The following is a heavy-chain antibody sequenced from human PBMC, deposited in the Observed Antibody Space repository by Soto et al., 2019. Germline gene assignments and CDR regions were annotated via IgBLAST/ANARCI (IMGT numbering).Heavy chain of an antibody. J-gene: IGHJ6*03. CDR2: ISYSGST. D-gene: IGHD3-10*01. Sequence: PSETLSLTCTVSGGSVSSTSYYWGWIRQPPWKGLEWIGKISYSGSTNYNPSLKSRVTISVDTSKNQFSLKLSSVTAADTAVYYCASVSGIWYHYYMDVWGKGTTVTVSS. CDR3: ASVSGIWYHYYMDV. CDR1: GGSVSSTSYY. V-gene: IGHV4-39*01.